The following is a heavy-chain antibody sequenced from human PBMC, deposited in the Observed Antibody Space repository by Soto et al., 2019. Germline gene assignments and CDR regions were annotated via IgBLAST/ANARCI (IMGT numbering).Heavy chain of an antibody. D-gene: IGHD3-16*02. J-gene: IGHJ4*02. Sequence: SVKVSCKASGYIFKNYAVTWLRQAPGQGLEWMGGIIPVFGTPDYSQKFRGRVTITADESTSTVYMELRSLTSEDTAVYYCARHLYDYVWGSYRHWGQGTLVTVSS. CDR2: IIPVFGTP. V-gene: IGHV1-69*13. CDR1: GYIFKNYA. CDR3: ARHLYDYVWGSYRH.